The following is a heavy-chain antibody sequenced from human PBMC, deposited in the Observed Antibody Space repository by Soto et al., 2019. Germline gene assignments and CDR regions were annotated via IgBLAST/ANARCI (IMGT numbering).Heavy chain of an antibody. D-gene: IGHD6-13*01. V-gene: IGHV3-23*01. CDR2: ISGSGGST. J-gene: IGHJ4*02. Sequence: GGALRLSCAASGFTFSSYALGWARQAPGKGLEWVSAISGSGGSTYYADSVKGRFTISRDNSKNTLYLQMNSLRAEDTAVYYCAKDAAGTGNYWGQGTLVTVSS. CDR1: GFTFSSYA. CDR3: AKDAAGTGNY.